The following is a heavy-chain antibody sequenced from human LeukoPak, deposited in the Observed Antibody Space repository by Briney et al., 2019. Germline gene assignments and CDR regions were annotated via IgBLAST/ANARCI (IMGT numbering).Heavy chain of an antibody. CDR1: GFTFSHSW. J-gene: IGHJ4*02. Sequence: PGGSLRLSCAASGFTFSHSWMQWVRQVPGKGLVWVSRINTDGTSTSYADSVKGRFTISRDNSKNMLYLQMNSLRAEDTAVYYCVKGRISEDGLDFWGQGTLVTVSS. V-gene: IGHV3-74*01. CDR2: INTDGTST. D-gene: IGHD6-13*01. CDR3: VKGRISEDGLDF.